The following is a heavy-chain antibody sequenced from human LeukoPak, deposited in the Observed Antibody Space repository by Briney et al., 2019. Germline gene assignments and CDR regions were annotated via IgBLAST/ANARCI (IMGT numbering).Heavy chain of an antibody. Sequence: PSETLSLTCTVSGGSISSYYWSWIRQPPGKGLEWIGYIYYSGSTSYNPSLKSRVTISVDTSKNHFSLTLSSVIAADTAVYYCARGQKYRNGYTVTELGSGYFDYWGQGTLVTVSS. J-gene: IGHJ4*02. V-gene: IGHV4-59*01. D-gene: IGHD5-18*01. CDR2: IYYSGST. CDR3: ARGQKYRNGYTVTELGSGYFDY. CDR1: GGSISSYY.